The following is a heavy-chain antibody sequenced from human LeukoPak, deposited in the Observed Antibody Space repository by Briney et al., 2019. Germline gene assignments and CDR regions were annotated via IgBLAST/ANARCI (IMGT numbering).Heavy chain of an antibody. J-gene: IGHJ4*02. CDR2: IYDGGNT. CDR1: GFTFSNYY. V-gene: IGHV3-53*01. D-gene: IGHD2-15*01. CDR3: ARGGASELYYFDY. Sequence: GGSLRLSCAASGFTFSNYYMSWVRQAPGKGLECVSVIYDGGNTYYADSVKGRFTISRDNSKNTLYLQLNSLTAEDTAVYYCARGGASELYYFDYWGQGTLVTVSS.